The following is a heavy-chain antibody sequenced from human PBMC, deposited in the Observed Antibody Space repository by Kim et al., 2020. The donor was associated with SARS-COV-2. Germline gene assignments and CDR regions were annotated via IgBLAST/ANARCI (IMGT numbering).Heavy chain of an antibody. V-gene: IGHV6-1*01. CDR2: TYYRSKWYN. D-gene: IGHD6-13*01. J-gene: IGHJ6*02. Sequence: SQTLSLTCAISGDSVSSNSAAWHWIRQSPSRGLEWLGRTYYRSKWYNDYAVSVKSRITINPDTSKNQFSLQLNSVTPEDTAVYYCARGQQQLVPGYYYYGMDVWGQGTTVTVSS. CDR1: GDSVSSNSAA. CDR3: ARGQQQLVPGYYYYGMDV.